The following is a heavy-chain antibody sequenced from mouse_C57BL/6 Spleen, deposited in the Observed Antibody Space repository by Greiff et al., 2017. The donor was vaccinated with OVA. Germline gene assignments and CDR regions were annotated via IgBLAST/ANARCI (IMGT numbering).Heavy chain of an antibody. V-gene: IGHV2-5*01. CDR1: GFSLTSYG. CDR3: AKRDMNGNYEGFAY. D-gene: IGHD2-1*01. Sequence: QVHVKQSGPGLVQPSQSLSITCTVSGFSLTSYGVHWVRQSPGKGLEWLGVIWRGGSTDYNAAFMSRLSITKDNSKSQVFFKMNSLQADDTAIYYCAKRDMNGNYEGFAYWGQGTLVTVSA. CDR2: IWRGGST. J-gene: IGHJ3*01.